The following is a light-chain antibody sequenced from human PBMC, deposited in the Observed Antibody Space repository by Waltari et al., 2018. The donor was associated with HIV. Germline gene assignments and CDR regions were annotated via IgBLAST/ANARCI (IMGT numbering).Light chain of an antibody. CDR1: NPNIGSNY. Sequence: QSVLTQPPSASGTPGQRVTISCSGSNPNIGSNYVSWYQHLPGTTPKLLIYRNNQRPSGVPDRFFGSKSGTSASLAISGLRSEDEADYYCAVWDDSLSGRVFGGGTKLTVL. CDR2: RNN. V-gene: IGLV1-47*01. CDR3: AVWDDSLSGRV. J-gene: IGLJ3*02.